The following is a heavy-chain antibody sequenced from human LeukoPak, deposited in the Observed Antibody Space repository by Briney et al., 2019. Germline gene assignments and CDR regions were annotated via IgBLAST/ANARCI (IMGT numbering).Heavy chain of an antibody. V-gene: IGHV4-30-2*01. CDR3: ARIVGATGYYFDY. J-gene: IGHJ4*02. D-gene: IGHD1-26*01. CDR1: GGSISSGGYS. Sequence: SETLSLTCAVSGGSISSGGYSWSWIRQPPGKGLGWIGYIYHSGSTYYNPSLKSRVTISVDRSKNQFSLKLSSVTAADTAVYYCARIVGATGYYFDYWGQGTLVTVSS. CDR2: IYHSGST.